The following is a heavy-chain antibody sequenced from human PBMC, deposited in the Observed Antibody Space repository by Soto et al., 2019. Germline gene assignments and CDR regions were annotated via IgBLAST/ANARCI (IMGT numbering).Heavy chain of an antibody. CDR3: AHRLTLNSDWSSGRFDH. D-gene: IGHD3-9*01. V-gene: IGHV2-5*02. J-gene: IGHJ4*02. CDR2: IYWDDDK. Sequence: QITLKESGPTLVKPTQTLTLTCTFSGFSLTTYGVGVGWVRQPPGKALEWLAPIYWDDDKRYSPSLKSRLTITKDTSKNHVVLTMTNVDPVDTATYYCAHRLTLNSDWSSGRFDHWGQGPLVTVSS. CDR1: GFSLTTYGVG.